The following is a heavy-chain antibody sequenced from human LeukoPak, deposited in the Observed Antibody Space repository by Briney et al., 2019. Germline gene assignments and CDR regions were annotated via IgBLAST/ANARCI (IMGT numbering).Heavy chain of an antibody. J-gene: IGHJ4*02. D-gene: IGHD3-22*01. CDR3: AKDTRRFSSGYYLFDY. CDR2: ISYDGSNK. CDR1: GFTFSSYG. V-gene: IGHV3-30*18. Sequence: GGSLRLSCAASGFTFSSYGMHWVRQAPGKGLEWVAVISYDGSNKYYADSVKGRFTISRDNSKNTLYLQINSLRAEDTAVYYCAKDTRRFSSGYYLFDYWGQGTLVTVSS.